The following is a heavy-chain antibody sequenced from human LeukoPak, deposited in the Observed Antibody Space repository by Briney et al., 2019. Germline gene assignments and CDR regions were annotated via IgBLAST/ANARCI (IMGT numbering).Heavy chain of an antibody. Sequence: GASVKVSCKASSYTFTSYGISWVLQAPGQGLAWVGWISTYNGNTNYGQTLQGRVTMTTDTSTSTAYMELRSLTSDDTAVYYCARWGGATTPFDYWGQGTLVTVSS. D-gene: IGHD1-26*01. J-gene: IGHJ4*02. CDR1: SYTFTSYG. CDR2: ISTYNGNT. V-gene: IGHV1-18*01. CDR3: ARWGGATTPFDY.